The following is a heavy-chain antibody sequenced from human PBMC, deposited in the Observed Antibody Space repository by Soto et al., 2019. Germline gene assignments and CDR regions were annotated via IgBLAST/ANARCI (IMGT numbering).Heavy chain of an antibody. J-gene: IGHJ5*02. V-gene: IGHV1-18*01. D-gene: IGHD2-2*01. CDR2: ISGYNGNT. CDR3: ARDEVPAANWLDR. Sequence: ASVKVSCKASGYIFINYGITWVRQAPGQGLEWMGWISGYNGNTNYAQKFQGRVTMTTDTSTSTAYMELRSLTSDDTAVYYCARDEVPAANWLDRWGQGTLVTVS. CDR1: GYIFINYG.